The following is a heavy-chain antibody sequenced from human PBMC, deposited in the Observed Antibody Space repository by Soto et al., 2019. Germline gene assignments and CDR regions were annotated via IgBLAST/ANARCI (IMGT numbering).Heavy chain of an antibody. CDR3: AKEVTVMDYSSYAMVV. D-gene: IGHD5-18*01. J-gene: IGHJ6*04. V-gene: IGHV3-43*01. Sequence: GGSLRLSCAASGFTFDDYTMHWVRQAPGKGLEWVSLISWDGGSTYYADSVKGRFTISRDNSKNSLYLQMNSLRTEDTALYYCAKEVTVMDYSSYAMVVWGTGITVTLS. CDR2: ISWDGGST. CDR1: GFTFDDYT.